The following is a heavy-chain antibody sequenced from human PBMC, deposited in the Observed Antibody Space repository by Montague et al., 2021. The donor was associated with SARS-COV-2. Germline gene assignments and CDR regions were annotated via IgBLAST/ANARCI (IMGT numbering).Heavy chain of an antibody. D-gene: IGHD6-19*01. J-gene: IGHJ4*02. Sequence: CAISGDSVSSNSVSWSWIRQSPPRAREWLGRTYYRSKWYSNYAPXVRGRRTVNPDGSKNEYSLELNYETPEDTAVYYCVRYSGWFYFDFWGQGTLVTVSS. V-gene: IGHV6-1*01. CDR2: TYYRSKWYS. CDR3: VRYSGWFYFDF. CDR1: GDSVSSNSVS.